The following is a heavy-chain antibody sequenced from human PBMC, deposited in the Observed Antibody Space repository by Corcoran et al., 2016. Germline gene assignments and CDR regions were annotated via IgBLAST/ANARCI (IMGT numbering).Heavy chain of an antibody. D-gene: IGHD6-13*01. Sequence: QVQLQQWGAGLLKPSETLSLTCAVYGGSFSGYYWSWIRQPPGKGLEWIGEINHSGSTNHNPSLKSRVTISVDTSKDQFSLKLSSVTAADTAVYYCARLFGKQLRNRNYYYYYYMDVWGKGTTVTVSS. J-gene: IGHJ6*03. CDR2: INHSGST. CDR3: ARLFGKQLRNRNYYYYYYMDV. V-gene: IGHV4-34*01. CDR1: GGSFSGYY.